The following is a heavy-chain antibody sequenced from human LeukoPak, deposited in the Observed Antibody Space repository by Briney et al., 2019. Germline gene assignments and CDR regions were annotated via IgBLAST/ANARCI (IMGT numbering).Heavy chain of an antibody. D-gene: IGHD6-19*01. V-gene: IGHV1-69*13. CDR3: ARDQGSGWPFDP. CDR1: GGTFSSYA. CDR2: IIPIFGTA. J-gene: IGHJ5*02. Sequence: ASVKVSCKASGGTFSSYAISWVRQAPGQGLEWMGGIIPIFGTANYAQKFQGRVTITADESTSTAYMELSSLRSEDTAVYYCARDQGSGWPFDPWGQGTLVTVSS.